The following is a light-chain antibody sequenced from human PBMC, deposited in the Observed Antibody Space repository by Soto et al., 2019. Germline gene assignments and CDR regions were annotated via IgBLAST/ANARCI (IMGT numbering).Light chain of an antibody. CDR1: QSVSSN. Sequence: EIVLTQSPGTLSFSPGEGANLSCRASQSVSSNLAWYQQKPGQAPRLLIYGESTRATGIPARFSGSGSGTELNLTISRLQSEDFAVYYCQQYNNWPRTCGQGTKVDIK. V-gene: IGKV3-15*01. CDR2: GES. J-gene: IGKJ1*01. CDR3: QQYNNWPRT.